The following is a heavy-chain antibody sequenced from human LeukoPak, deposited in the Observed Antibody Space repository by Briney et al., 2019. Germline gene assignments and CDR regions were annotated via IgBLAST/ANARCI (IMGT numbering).Heavy chain of an antibody. V-gene: IGHV5-51*01. D-gene: IGHD3-22*01. Sequence: GESLKISCKGSGYNFTSYWIGWVRLMPGKGLEWMGIIYPGDSDTRYSPSFQGQVTISADKSISTAYLQWSSLKASDTAMYYCARPHYDSSGYYLLFDYWGQGTLVTVSS. J-gene: IGHJ4*02. CDR1: GYNFTSYW. CDR3: ARPHYDSSGYYLLFDY. CDR2: IYPGDSDT.